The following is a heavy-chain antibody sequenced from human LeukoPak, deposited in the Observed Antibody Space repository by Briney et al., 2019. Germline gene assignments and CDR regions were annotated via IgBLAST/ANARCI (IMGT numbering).Heavy chain of an antibody. J-gene: IGHJ5*02. V-gene: IGHV3-30*18. Sequence: GGSLRLSCAASGFTFSGCGMHWVRQAPGKGLEWVAVISYDGSNKYYADSVKGRFSISRDNSKNTLYLQMNSLRAEDTAVYYCAKDGGEWEHTPLNWFDPWGQGTLVTVSS. CDR2: ISYDGSNK. CDR1: GFTFSGCG. D-gene: IGHD1-26*01. CDR3: AKDGGEWEHTPLNWFDP.